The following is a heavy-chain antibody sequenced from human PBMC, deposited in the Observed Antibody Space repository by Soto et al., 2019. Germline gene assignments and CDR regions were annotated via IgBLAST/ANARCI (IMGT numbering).Heavy chain of an antibody. V-gene: IGHV3-74*01. CDR1: GFPFSNYW. J-gene: IGHJ4*02. CDR3: ARQGFES. Sequence: RGWLGLSWAASGFPFSNYWIHWLRHAPGKGLVWVTRNNSDGGSTYYADSVKGRFNISSDNAKNTLYLQMNSLRSEDTALYYCARQGFESWGQGPPVTVSS. CDR2: NNSDGGST.